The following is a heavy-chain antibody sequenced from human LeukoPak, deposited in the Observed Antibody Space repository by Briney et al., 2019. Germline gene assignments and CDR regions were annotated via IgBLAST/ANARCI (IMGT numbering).Heavy chain of an antibody. V-gene: IGHV1-18*01. CDR2: ISAYNGNT. Sequence: ASVKVSCKASGYTFTSYGISWVRQAPGQGLEWMGWISAYNGNTNYAQKLQGRVTMTTDTSTGTAYMELRSLRSDDTAVYYCARDRNGGYAGDWFDPWGQGTLVTVSS. D-gene: IGHD5-12*01. CDR3: ARDRNGGYAGDWFDP. CDR1: GYTFTSYG. J-gene: IGHJ5*02.